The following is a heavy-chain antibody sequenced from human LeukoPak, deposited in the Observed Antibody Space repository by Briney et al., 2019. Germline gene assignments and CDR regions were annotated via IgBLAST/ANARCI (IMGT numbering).Heavy chain of an antibody. CDR1: AFTFSSYG. Sequence: GGSLRLSCAASAFTFSSYGMHWVRQAPGKGLEWVAVIWHDGRNKYYADSVKGRFTISRDNSKNTLYLQMSSLRAEDTAVYYCARDRGSNDPIDYWGQGTLVTVSS. D-gene: IGHD2-15*01. CDR2: IWHDGRNK. J-gene: IGHJ4*02. V-gene: IGHV3-33*01. CDR3: ARDRGSNDPIDY.